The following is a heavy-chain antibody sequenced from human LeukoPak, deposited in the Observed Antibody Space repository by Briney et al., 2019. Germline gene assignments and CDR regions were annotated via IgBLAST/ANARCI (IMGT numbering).Heavy chain of an antibody. D-gene: IGHD2-15*01. CDR1: GGSISSYY. CDR3: ARGRWQRALSWTPYYYYYYMDV. J-gene: IGHJ6*03. V-gene: IGHV4-4*07. Sequence: PSQTLSLTCTVSGGSISSYYWSWIRQPAGKGLEWIGRIYTSGSTNYNPSLKSRVTMSVNTSKTQFSLKLSSVTAADTAVYYCARGRWQRALSWTPYYYYYYMDVWGNGTTVTVSS. CDR2: IYTSGST.